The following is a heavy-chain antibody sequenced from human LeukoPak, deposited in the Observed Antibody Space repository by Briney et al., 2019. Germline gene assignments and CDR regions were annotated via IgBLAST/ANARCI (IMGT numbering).Heavy chain of an antibody. CDR2: IRYDGSNK. D-gene: IGHD2-15*01. CDR1: GFTSSSYG. Sequence: PGGSLRLSCAASGFTSSSYGMHWVRQAPGKGLEWVAFIRYDGSNKYYADSVKGRFTISRDNSKNTLYLQMNSLRAEDTAVYYCAKDLGASCSGGSCYSTPYYYYYYVDVWGKGTTVTVSS. CDR3: AKDLGASCSGGSCYSTPYYYYYYVDV. V-gene: IGHV3-30*02. J-gene: IGHJ6*03.